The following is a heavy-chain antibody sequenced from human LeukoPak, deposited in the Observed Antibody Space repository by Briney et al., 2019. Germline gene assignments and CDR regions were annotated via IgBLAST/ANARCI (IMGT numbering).Heavy chain of an antibody. CDR1: GFTFSTYS. V-gene: IGHV3-21*01. J-gene: IGHJ6*03. Sequence: GESLRLSCAASGFTFSTYSMNWVRQAPGKGLEWVSSIFSGGTYMYYADSAKGTFTISRDNAKDSLYLQMDSLRVEDTAVYYCARKGYCSGSNCYFDYFFYMDVWGKGTTVTVSS. D-gene: IGHD2-15*01. CDR2: IFSGGTYM. CDR3: ARKGYCSGSNCYFDYFFYMDV.